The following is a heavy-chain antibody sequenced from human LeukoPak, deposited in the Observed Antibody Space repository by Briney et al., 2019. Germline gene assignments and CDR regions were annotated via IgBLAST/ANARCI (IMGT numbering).Heavy chain of an antibody. CDR1: GFTFSSYS. D-gene: IGHD1-26*01. V-gene: IGHV3-48*01. Sequence: GSLRLSCAASGFTFSSYSMNWVRQAPGKGPEWIAYVTSSSRTIYYADSVKGRFTISRDNAKSSLYLQMNSLRAEDTAVYYCVRGGTYSWDGLDIWGQGTMVTVSS. J-gene: IGHJ3*02. CDR3: VRGGTYSWDGLDI. CDR2: VTSSSRTI.